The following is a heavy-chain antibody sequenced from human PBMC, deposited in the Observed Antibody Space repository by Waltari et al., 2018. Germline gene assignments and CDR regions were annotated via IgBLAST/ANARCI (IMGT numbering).Heavy chain of an antibody. V-gene: IGHV4-39*01. CDR2: IYYSGST. J-gene: IGHJ4*02. Sequence: QLQLQEPGPGLVKPSETLSLTCTVSGGSISSSSYYWGWIRQPPGKGLEWIGSIYYSGSTYYNPSLKSRVTISVDTSKNQFSLKLSSVTAADTAVYYCARHGRAHTFDYWGQGTLVTVSS. CDR3: ARHGRAHTFDY. CDR1: GGSISSSSYY. D-gene: IGHD2-15*01.